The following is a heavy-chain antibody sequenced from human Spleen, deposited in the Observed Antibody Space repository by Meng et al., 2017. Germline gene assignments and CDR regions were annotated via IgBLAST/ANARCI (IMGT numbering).Heavy chain of an antibody. CDR2: ISSSGTTI. CDR1: GFIFSNYE. Sequence: GESLKISCAASGFIFSNYEMNWVRQAPGKGLEWVSYISSSGTTIYYADSVKGRFTISRDNAKNSLYLQMNSLRAEDTAVYYCASAMGTYYYGSGAPRYYYGMDVWGQGTTVTVSS. CDR3: ASAMGTYYYGSGAPRYYYGMDV. D-gene: IGHD3-10*01. J-gene: IGHJ6*02. V-gene: IGHV3-48*03.